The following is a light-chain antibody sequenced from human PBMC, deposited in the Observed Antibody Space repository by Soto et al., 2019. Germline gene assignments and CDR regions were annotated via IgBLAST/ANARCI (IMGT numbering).Light chain of an antibody. CDR3: QQYHRWPPLT. Sequence: EIVMTQSPATLSASPGERATLSCRASQSIDNDLAWYQQKPGQAPRLLIYGASTRATGIPVRVSGSGSGTLFTLTINSLQSEDLAVYYCQQYHRWPPLTFGGGTKVEIK. CDR2: GAS. V-gene: IGKV3-15*01. J-gene: IGKJ4*01. CDR1: QSIDND.